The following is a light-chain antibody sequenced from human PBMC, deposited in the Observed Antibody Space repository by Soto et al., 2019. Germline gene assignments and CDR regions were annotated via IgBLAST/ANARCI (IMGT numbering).Light chain of an antibody. CDR1: QTISSW. CDR3: QHYNSYSDA. Sequence: DIQMTQSPSTLSGSVGDRVTITCRASQTISSWLAWYQQKPGKAPKLLIYKASTLKSGVPSGFSGSGSGTEFTLTISSLQPDDFATYYCQHYNSYSDAFGQGTKVDIK. V-gene: IGKV1-5*03. J-gene: IGKJ1*01. CDR2: KAS.